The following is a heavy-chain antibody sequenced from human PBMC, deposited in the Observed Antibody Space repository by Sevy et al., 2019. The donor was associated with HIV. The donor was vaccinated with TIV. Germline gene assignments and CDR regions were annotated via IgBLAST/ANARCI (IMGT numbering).Heavy chain of an antibody. Sequence: GGSLRLSCTASGFPFSSYDMNWVRQAPGQGLEWISSISSSSNFVYQADSVKGRFTISRDNAKNSLFLQMNSLTVEATAVYYCARDRGVPRTRGSYQYGMDVWGQGTTVTVSS. V-gene: IGHV3-21*06. D-gene: IGHD3-16*01. CDR1: GFPFSSYD. CDR3: ARDRGVPRTRGSYQYGMDV. CDR2: ISSSSNFV. J-gene: IGHJ6*02.